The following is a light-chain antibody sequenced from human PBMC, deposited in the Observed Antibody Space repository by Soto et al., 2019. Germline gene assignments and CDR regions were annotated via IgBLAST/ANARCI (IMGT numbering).Light chain of an antibody. CDR1: QSITSSY. CDR3: QPYNNWPLT. Sequence: EIVLTQSPVTLSLSPGERATLSCRASQSITSSYLAWYQHKPGQTPRLLIYDTSTRATGVPTRFSGSRSGAEFTLTINSLQSEDFAVYYCQPYNNWPLTFGGGTKVDIK. V-gene: IGKV3-15*01. J-gene: IGKJ4*01. CDR2: DTS.